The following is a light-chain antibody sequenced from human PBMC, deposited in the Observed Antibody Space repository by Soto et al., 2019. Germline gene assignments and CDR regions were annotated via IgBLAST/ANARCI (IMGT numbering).Light chain of an antibody. CDR2: GAS. CDR3: QQYNNWPPFT. J-gene: IGKJ3*01. Sequence: EIVMTQSPATLSVSPGERATLSCRASQSVSSNLAGYQHKPGQAPRLLIYGASTRATGIPARFSGSGSGTEFTLTISSLQSEDFALYYCQQYNNWPPFTFGPGTKVDIK. CDR1: QSVSSN. V-gene: IGKV3-15*01.